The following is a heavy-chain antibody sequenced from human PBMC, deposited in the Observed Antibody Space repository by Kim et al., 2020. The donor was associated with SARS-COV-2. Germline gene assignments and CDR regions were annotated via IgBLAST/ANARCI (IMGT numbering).Heavy chain of an antibody. J-gene: IGHJ6*02. CDR1: GGSFSGYY. V-gene: IGHV4-34*01. CDR2: INHSGST. CDR3: ARAVLWFGTYYGMDV. Sequence: SETLSLTCAVYGGSFSGYYWSWIRQPPGKGLEWIGEINHSGSTNYNPSLKSRVTISVDTSKNQFSLKLSSVTAADTAVYYCARAVLWFGTYYGMDVWGQGTTVTVSS. D-gene: IGHD3-10*01.